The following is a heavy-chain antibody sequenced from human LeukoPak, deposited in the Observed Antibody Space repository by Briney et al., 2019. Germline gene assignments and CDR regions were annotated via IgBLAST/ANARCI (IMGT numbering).Heavy chain of an antibody. V-gene: IGHV4-59*01. CDR3: ARMGSYCSGGSCYVWFDP. CDR1: GGSISSYY. J-gene: IGHJ5*02. Sequence: SETLSLTCTVSGGSISSYYWSWIRQPPGQGLDWLGFIYYSGNTNYNPSLKCRVTISVDASKNQFSPKLNSVTAPDTAVDYCARMGSYCSGGSCYVWFDPWGQGTLVTVSS. CDR2: IYYSGNT. D-gene: IGHD2-15*01.